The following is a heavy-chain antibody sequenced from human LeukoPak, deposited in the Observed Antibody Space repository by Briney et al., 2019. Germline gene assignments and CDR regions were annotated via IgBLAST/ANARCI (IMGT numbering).Heavy chain of an antibody. Sequence: SETLSLTCGVFGVSINDYYWSWIRQSPGKGLEWIGEISHTEGARYNPSLESRVTMSVGTSENQLSLTLLFVTAADTGVYYCARIRCAPSGSVCYNHWGLGTPVTVSS. CDR3: ARIRCAPSGSVCYNH. CDR2: ISHTEGA. CDR1: GVSINDYY. D-gene: IGHD5-24*01. V-gene: IGHV4-34*01. J-gene: IGHJ4*02.